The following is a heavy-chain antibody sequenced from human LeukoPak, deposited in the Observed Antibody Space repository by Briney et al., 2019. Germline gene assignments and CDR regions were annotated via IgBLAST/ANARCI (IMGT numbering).Heavy chain of an antibody. CDR2: VSSSASTI. CDR3: ASISGGLGLAPGH. Sequence: PGGSLRLSCAASGFSFCSYEMNWVRQAPGKGLEWVSYVSSSASTIYYADSVKGRFTISRDNAENSLYLQMNSLRAEDTGVYYCASISGGLGLAPGHWGQGTLVTVSS. V-gene: IGHV3-48*03. CDR1: GFSFCSYE. D-gene: IGHD3/OR15-3a*01. J-gene: IGHJ4*02.